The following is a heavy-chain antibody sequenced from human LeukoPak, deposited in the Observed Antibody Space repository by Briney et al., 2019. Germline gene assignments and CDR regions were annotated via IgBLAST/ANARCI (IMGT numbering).Heavy chain of an antibody. J-gene: IGHJ4*02. V-gene: IGHV4-59*08. CDR1: GDSISSYY. CDR2: IYGSGST. CDR3: ARSSEWLAPPDY. Sequence: PSETLSLTCTVSGDSISSYYWSWIRQPSGKGLEWIGFIYGSGSTNYNPSLKSRVTISVDTSKNQFSLKLSSVTAADTAVYYCARSSEWLAPPDYWGQGTLVTVSS. D-gene: IGHD6-19*01.